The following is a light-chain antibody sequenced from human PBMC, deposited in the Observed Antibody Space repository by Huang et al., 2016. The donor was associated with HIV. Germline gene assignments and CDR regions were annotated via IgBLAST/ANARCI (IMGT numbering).Light chain of an antibody. J-gene: IGKJ3*01. Sequence: EIVMTQSPATLSVSPGERATLSCRASQSVSSKLAWYQQKPGQAPRLRIYGASTRATGIPARFSGSGSGTEFTLTISSLQSEDFAIYYCQQYNNWPGTFGPGTKVDIK. CDR2: GAS. CDR3: QQYNNWPGT. CDR1: QSVSSK. V-gene: IGKV3-15*01.